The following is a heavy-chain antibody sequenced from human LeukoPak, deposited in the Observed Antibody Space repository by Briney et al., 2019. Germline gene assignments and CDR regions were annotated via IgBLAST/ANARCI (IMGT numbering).Heavy chain of an antibody. V-gene: IGHV4-59*01. Sequence: SETLSLTCTVSGGSISSYYWSWIRQPPGKGLEWIGYIYYSGSTNYNPSLKSRVTISVDTSKNQFSLKLSSVTAADTAVYYCARGRGSQGYRGQGTLVTVSS. CDR2: IYYSGST. CDR1: GGSISSYY. J-gene: IGHJ4*02. CDR3: ARGRGSQGY. D-gene: IGHD1-26*01.